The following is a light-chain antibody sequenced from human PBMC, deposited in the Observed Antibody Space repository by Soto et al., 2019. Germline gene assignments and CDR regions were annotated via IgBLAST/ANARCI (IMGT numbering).Light chain of an antibody. CDR3: QQLNSYPRT. CDR2: AAS. J-gene: IGKJ3*01. Sequence: DIQLTQSPSFLSASVGDRVTITCRASQGISSYLAWYQQKPGKAPKLLIYAASTLQSGVPSRFSGSGSWTVFTLTVYSLHPEDFASYYCQQLNSYPRTFGPGTKVDIK. V-gene: IGKV1-9*01. CDR1: QGISSY.